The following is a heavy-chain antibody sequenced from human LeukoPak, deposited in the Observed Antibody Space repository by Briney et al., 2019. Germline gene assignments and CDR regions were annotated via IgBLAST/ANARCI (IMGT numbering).Heavy chain of an antibody. CDR3: ATVFQVGTTTKFDS. D-gene: IGHD1-26*01. CDR1: GGSISSRDYY. Sequence: SQTLSLTCTVSGGSISSRDYYWSWIRQPPGKGLEWIGYIFYSGSTYYNPSLKSRVTISVDTSKNQFSLKVISVTAADSAVYYCATVFQVGTTTKFDSWGQGTLVTVSS. V-gene: IGHV4-30-4*08. CDR2: IFYSGST. J-gene: IGHJ4*02.